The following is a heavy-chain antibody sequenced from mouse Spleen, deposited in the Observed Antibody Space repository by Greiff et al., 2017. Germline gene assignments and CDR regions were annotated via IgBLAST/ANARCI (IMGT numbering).Heavy chain of an antibody. CDR2: IYPRSGNT. J-gene: IGHJ3*01. Sequence: QVQLKQSGAELARPGASVKLSCKASGYTFTSYGISWVKQRTGQGLEWIGEIYPRSGNTYYNEKFKGKATLTADKSSSTAYMELRSLTSEDSAVYFCASPGFAYWGQGTLVTVSA. CDR1: GYTFTSYG. CDR3: ASPGFAY. V-gene: IGHV1-81*01.